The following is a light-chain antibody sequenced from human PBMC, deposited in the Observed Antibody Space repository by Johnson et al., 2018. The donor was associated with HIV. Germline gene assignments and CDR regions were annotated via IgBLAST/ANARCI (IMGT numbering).Light chain of an antibody. J-gene: IGLJ1*01. Sequence: SVLTQPPSVSAAPGQKVTISCSGSSSNIGNNYVSWYQQLPGTAPKLLIYDNNKRPSGIPDRFSGSKSGTSATLVITGLQTGDEADYHCSTWDSSLSVYVFGTATKVTVL. CDR3: STWDSSLSVYV. V-gene: IGLV1-51*01. CDR1: SSNIGNNY. CDR2: DNN.